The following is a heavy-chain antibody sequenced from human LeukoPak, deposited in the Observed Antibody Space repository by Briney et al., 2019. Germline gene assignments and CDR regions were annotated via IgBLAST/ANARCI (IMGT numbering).Heavy chain of an antibody. V-gene: IGHV4-59*01. CDR3: ARDVGIVGASSWFDP. CDR2: IYYSGST. J-gene: IGHJ5*02. Sequence: SETLSLTCTVSGGSISSYYWSWIRQPPGKGLEWIGYIYYSGSTNYNPSLKRRVTISVYTSKNQFSLKLSSVTAADTAVYYCARDVGIVGASSWFDPWGQGTLVTVSS. CDR1: GGSISSYY. D-gene: IGHD1-26*01.